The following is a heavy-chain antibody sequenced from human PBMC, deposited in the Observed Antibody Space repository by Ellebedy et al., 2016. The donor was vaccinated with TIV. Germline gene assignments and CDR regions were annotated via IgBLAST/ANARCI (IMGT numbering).Heavy chain of an antibody. CDR2: IKQDGSEK. D-gene: IGHD3-22*01. Sequence: PGGSLRLSCAASGFTFSSDWMSWVRQAPGKGLEWVANIKQDGSEKNYVDSVRGRFTISRDNAKNSLYLQMNSLRAEDTALYYCVRLGDSSGYFDYWGQGTLVTVSS. CDR3: VRLGDSSGYFDY. CDR1: GFTFSSDW. J-gene: IGHJ4*02. V-gene: IGHV3-7*01.